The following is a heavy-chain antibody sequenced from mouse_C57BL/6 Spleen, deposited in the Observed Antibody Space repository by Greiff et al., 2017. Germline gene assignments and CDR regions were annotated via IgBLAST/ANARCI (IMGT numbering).Heavy chain of an antibody. J-gene: IGHJ3*01. CDR1: GFTFSSYA. V-gene: IGHV5-9-1*02. D-gene: IGHD1-1*01. Sequence: EVKLVESGEGLVKPGGSLKLSCAASGFTFSSYAMSWVRQTPEKRLEWVAYISSGGDYIYYADTVKGRFTISRDNARNTLYLQMSSLKSEDTAMDYCTRDERDYYGSSFAYWGKGTLVTVSA. CDR2: ISSGGDYI. CDR3: TRDERDYYGSSFAY.